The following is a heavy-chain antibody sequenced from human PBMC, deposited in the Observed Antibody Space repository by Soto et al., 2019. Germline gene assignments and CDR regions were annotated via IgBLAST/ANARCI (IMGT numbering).Heavy chain of an antibody. CDR2: ISAYNGNT. D-gene: IGHD3-3*01. CDR3: ARICCRITIFGVVRTDNYYYYMDV. J-gene: IGHJ6*03. Sequence: ASVKVSCKASGYTFTSYGISWVRQAPGQGLEWMGWISAYNGNTNYAQKLQGRVTMTTDTSTSTAYIELRSLRSDDTAVYYCARICCRITIFGVVRTDNYYYYMDVWGKGTTVTVSS. CDR1: GYTFTSYG. V-gene: IGHV1-18*01.